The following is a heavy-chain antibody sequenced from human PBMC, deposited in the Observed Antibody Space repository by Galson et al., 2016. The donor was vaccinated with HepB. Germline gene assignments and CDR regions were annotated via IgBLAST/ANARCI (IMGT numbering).Heavy chain of an antibody. J-gene: IGHJ6*02. CDR1: GDTFSRYG. CDR2: IVPILETT. Sequence: SVKVSCKASGDTFSRYGFSWVRQAPGQGLEWMGGIVPILETTNYAHRFRGRVTITADNSTTTAYMELSSLSVDDTAVYYSARGTKVYYYYAMDIWGQGTTVTVSS. V-gene: IGHV1-69*10. CDR3: ARGTKVYYYYAMDI.